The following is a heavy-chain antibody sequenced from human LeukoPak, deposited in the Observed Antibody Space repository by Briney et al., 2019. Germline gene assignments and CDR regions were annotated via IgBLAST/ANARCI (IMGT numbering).Heavy chain of an antibody. CDR1: GGSISSGGYY. CDR2: IYYSGST. D-gene: IGHD3-22*01. J-gene: IGHJ4*02. Sequence: PSQTLSLTCTVSGGSISSGGYYWSWIRQHPGKGLEWIGYIYYSGSTYYNPSLKSRVTISVDTSKNQFSLKLSSVTAADTAVYYCAREGEPDSSQYYYDSSGSLLGGYFDYWGQGTLVTVSS. CDR3: AREGEPDSSQYYYDSSGSLLGGYFDY. V-gene: IGHV4-31*03.